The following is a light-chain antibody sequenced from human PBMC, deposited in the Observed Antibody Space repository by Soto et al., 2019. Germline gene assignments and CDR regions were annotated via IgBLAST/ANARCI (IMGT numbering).Light chain of an antibody. J-gene: IGKJ4*01. CDR1: QTVSGNY. CDR2: GAS. V-gene: IGKV3-20*01. CDR3: QQYGDSPLT. Sequence: NVLTQSPGTLSLSPGERATLSCRASQTVSGNYVAWYQQKPGQTPRLLIYGASSRATDIPDRFSGSGSGTDITLTITRLEPEDFAVYHCQQYGDSPLTFGGGTKVEIK.